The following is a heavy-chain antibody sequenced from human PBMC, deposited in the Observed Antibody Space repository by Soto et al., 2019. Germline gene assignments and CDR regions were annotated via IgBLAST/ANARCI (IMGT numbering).Heavy chain of an antibody. CDR3: AKADGEQWLVPHLDN. CDR2: ISCCGGST. Sequence: EVQLLESGGGVVQPGGSLRLSCVASGFNFKKFAMAWVRQAPGEGLEWVSGISCCGGSTSYADSVKGRFSIARDDSKITLSLQMNSLRFEDTAQYYCAKADGEQWLVPHLDNWGQGTLVTVS. CDR1: GFNFKKFA. J-gene: IGHJ4*02. V-gene: IGHV3-23*01. D-gene: IGHD6-19*01.